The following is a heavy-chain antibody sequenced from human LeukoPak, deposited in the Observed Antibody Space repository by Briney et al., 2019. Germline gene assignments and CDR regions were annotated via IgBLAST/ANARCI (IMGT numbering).Heavy chain of an antibody. J-gene: IGHJ4*02. D-gene: IGHD5-12*01. CDR2: IKEDGSEK. CDR3: ASGWWLRFDF. V-gene: IGHV3-7*01. Sequence: PGGSLRLSCAASGFSFSSYWMSWVRQAPGKGLEWVANIKEDGSEKYYVDSVKGRFTVSIDNAENSLYLEMNSLRAEDTAVYYCASGWWLRFDFWGQGTLVTVSS. CDR1: GFSFSSYW.